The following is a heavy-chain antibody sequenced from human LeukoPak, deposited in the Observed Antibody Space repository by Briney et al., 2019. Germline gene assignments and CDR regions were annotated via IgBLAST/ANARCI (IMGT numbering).Heavy chain of an antibody. J-gene: IGHJ5*02. CDR1: GGSISSYY. Sequence: SETLSLTCTVSGGSISSYYWSWIRQPAGKGLEWIGRIYTSGSTNYNPSFKSRVTMSVDTSKNQFSLELSSVTAADTAVYYCARDRIVNWFDPRGQGTLVTVSS. CDR3: ARDRIVNWFDP. CDR2: IYTSGST. V-gene: IGHV4-4*07. D-gene: IGHD2/OR15-2a*01.